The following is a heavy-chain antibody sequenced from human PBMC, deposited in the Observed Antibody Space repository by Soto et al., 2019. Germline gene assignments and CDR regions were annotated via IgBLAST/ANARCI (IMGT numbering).Heavy chain of an antibody. CDR1: GFTFSDHG. Sequence: QVQLVESGGGVVQPGRSQRLSCAASGFTFSDHGMHWVRQAPGKGLEWVAVMWYDGSNKYYADSVKGRFSISRDNSKNTLYLHMSSLRGEYTAVYYCARDSAGKTDWGLRGAFDFWGQGTMVTVSS. V-gene: IGHV3-33*01. CDR2: MWYDGSNK. CDR3: ARDSAGKTDWGLRGAFDF. D-gene: IGHD7-27*01. J-gene: IGHJ3*01.